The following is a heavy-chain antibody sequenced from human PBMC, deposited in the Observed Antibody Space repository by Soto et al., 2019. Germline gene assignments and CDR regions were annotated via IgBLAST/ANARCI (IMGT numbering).Heavy chain of an antibody. CDR2: MNPSGDRT. V-gene: IGHV1-46*01. D-gene: IGHD5-12*01. CDR3: ARGRGYSGDDLQEDGFDI. CDR1: GYTFSSSY. Sequence: QVQLMQSGTEVKEPGASVNLSCKASGYTFSSSYIHWVRQAPGQGLEWMGIMNPSGDRTNYAQNCQGRVTMTRDKATSTGYMELSSLTFEDTAVYYCARGRGYSGDDLQEDGFDIWGQGTMVT. J-gene: IGHJ3*02.